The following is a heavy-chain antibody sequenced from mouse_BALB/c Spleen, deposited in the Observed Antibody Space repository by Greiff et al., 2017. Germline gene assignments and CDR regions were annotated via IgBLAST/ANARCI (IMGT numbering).Heavy chain of an antibody. CDR2: IHYSGST. J-gene: IGHJ3*01. CDR1: GYSITSGYS. CDR3: ARNPPYGNSWFAY. V-gene: IGHV3-1*02. Sequence: VQLQQSGPDLVKPSQSLSLTCTVTGYSITSGYSWHWIRQFPGNKLEWMGYIHYSGSTNYNPSLKSRISITRDTSKNQFFLQLNSVTTEDTATYNCARNPPYGNSWFAYWGQGTLVTVSA. D-gene: IGHD2-1*01.